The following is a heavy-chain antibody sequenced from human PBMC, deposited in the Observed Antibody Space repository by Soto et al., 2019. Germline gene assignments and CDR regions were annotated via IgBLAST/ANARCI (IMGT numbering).Heavy chain of an antibody. D-gene: IGHD1-1*01. CDR3: ARTLPNRQLFDS. Sequence: SETLSHTCTLSGRFTLGWIRQSPDKGLEWIGYIYNSGRYNYNPSLESRLTISIDTSKNQFSLRLASVTAADTAVYYCARTLPNRQLFDSWSQGTLVTVSS. J-gene: IGHJ4*02. CDR1: GRFT. V-gene: IGHV4-59*01. CDR2: IYNSGRY.